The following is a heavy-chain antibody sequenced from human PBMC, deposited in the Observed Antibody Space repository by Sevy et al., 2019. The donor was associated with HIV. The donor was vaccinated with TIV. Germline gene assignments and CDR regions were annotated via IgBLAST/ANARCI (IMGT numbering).Heavy chain of an antibody. J-gene: IGHJ1*01. CDR1: GFTFRNYG. Sequence: GGSLRLSCAASGFTFRNYGMNWVRQAPGKGLEWVSSISDGGGNIYYADSVKGRFSVSRDNSRNSLFLQMNSLRSEDTAVYYCALERLSSNVAEYFQNWGQGTLVTVSS. CDR2: ISDGGGNI. D-gene: IGHD1-1*01. V-gene: IGHV3-23*01. CDR3: ALERLSSNVAEYFQN.